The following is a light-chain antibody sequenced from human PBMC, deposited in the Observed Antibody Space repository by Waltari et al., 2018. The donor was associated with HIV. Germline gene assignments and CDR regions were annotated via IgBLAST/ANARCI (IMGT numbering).Light chain of an antibody. CDR3: QQYNNWPET. V-gene: IGKV3-15*01. CDR2: GAS. Sequence: EKVVTQSPATLSVSPGERATLSCRASQSVSSNLAWYQQRPGQAPRLLIYGASTRATGIPARFSGSGSGTEFTLTISSLQSEDFAVYYCQQYNNWPETFGQGTKVEI. J-gene: IGKJ1*01. CDR1: QSVSSN.